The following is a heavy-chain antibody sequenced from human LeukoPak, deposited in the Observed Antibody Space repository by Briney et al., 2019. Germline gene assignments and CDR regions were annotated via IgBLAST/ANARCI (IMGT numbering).Heavy chain of an antibody. D-gene: IGHD1-26*01. Sequence: ASVKVFCKASGYIFTGYYMHWVRQAPGQGLEWMGWINPNSGGTNYAQKFEGRLTMTRDTSISTAYMELSRLRSDDTAVYYCARAVYGSYLNDAFDIWGQGTMVTVSS. CDR3: ARAVYGSYLNDAFDI. CDR1: GYIFTGYY. J-gene: IGHJ3*02. V-gene: IGHV1-2*02. CDR2: INPNSGGT.